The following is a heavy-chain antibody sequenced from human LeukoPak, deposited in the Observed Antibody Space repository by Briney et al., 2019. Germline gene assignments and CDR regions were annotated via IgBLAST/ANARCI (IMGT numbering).Heavy chain of an antibody. Sequence: SETLSLTCTASGGSISSYYWSWIRQPPGKGLEWIGYIYYSGNTYYNPSLKSRVTISVDTSKNQFSLKLSSVTAADTAVYYCAATASNWFDPWGQGTLVTVSS. D-gene: IGHD5-18*01. J-gene: IGHJ5*02. V-gene: IGHV4-59*06. CDR1: GGSISSYY. CDR3: AATASNWFDP. CDR2: IYYSGNT.